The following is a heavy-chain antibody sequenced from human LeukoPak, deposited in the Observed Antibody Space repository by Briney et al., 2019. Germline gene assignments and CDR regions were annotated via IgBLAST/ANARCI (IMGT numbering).Heavy chain of an antibody. CDR1: GGSISSYY. CDR3: ARQGRTMGELSLYRYYFDY. V-gene: IGHV4-59*01. D-gene: IGHD3-16*02. J-gene: IGHJ4*02. CDR2: IYYSGST. Sequence: NASETLSLTCTVSGGSISSYYWSWIRQPPGKGLEWIGYIYYSGSTNYNPSLKSRVTISVDTSKNQFSLKLSSVTAADTAVYYCARQGRTMGELSLYRYYFDYWGQGTLVTVSS.